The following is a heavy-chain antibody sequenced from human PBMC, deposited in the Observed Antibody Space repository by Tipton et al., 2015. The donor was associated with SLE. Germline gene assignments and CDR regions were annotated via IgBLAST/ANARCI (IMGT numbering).Heavy chain of an antibody. V-gene: IGHV3-30*03. CDR3: ARGSFQLVVLYNWFDP. J-gene: IGHJ5*02. CDR1: GFTFSSYG. D-gene: IGHD6-6*01. Sequence: SLRLSCAASGFTFSSYGMHWVRQAPGKGLEWVAVISYDGSNKYYADSVKGRFTISRDNSKNTLYLQMNSLRAEDTAVYYCARGSFQLVVLYNWFDPWGQGTLVTVSS. CDR2: ISYDGSNK.